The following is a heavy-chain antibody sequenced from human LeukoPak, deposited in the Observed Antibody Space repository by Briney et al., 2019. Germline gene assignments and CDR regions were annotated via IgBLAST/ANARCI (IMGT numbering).Heavy chain of an antibody. D-gene: IGHD1-26*01. CDR1: GGSISSGDYY. Sequence: SQTLSLTCTVSGGSISSGDYYWGWIRQPPGKGLEWIGYIYYSGSTNYNPSLKSRVTISVDTSKNQFSLKLSSVTAADTAVYYCARVSSGSYYPNNWFDPWGQGTLVTVSS. CDR3: ARVSSGSYYPNNWFDP. J-gene: IGHJ5*02. V-gene: IGHV4-30-4*01. CDR2: IYYSGST.